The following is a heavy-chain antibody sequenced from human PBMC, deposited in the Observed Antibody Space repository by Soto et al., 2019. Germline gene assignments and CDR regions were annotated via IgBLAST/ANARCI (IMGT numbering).Heavy chain of an antibody. V-gene: IGHV4-59*01. CDR1: GGSFSGYY. Sequence: SETLSLTCAVYGGSFSGYYWSWIRQPPGKGLEWIGYIYYSGSTNYNPSLKSRVTISVDTSKNQFSLKLSSVTAADTAVYYCARRYGGNFDYWGQGTLVTVSS. CDR2: IYYSGST. D-gene: IGHD3-16*01. J-gene: IGHJ4*02. CDR3: ARRYGGNFDY.